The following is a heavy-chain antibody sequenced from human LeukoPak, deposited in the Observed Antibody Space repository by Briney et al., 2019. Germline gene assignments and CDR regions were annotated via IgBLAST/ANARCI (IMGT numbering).Heavy chain of an antibody. CDR1: GFTFSSYG. D-gene: IGHD2-2*01. Sequence: GRSLRLSCAASGFTFSSYGMHWVRQGPGKGLEWVAVISYDGSNKYYADSVKGRFTISRDNSKNTLYLQMNSLRAEDTAVYYCAKPALPSQDAFDIWGQGTMVTVSS. CDR2: ISYDGSNK. V-gene: IGHV3-30*18. CDR3: AKPALPSQDAFDI. J-gene: IGHJ3*02.